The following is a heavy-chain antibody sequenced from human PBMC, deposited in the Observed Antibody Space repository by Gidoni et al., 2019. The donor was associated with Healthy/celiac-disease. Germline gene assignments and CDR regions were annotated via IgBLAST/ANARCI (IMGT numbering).Heavy chain of an antibody. CDR2: IWYDGSNK. D-gene: IGHD2-8*01. CDR3: AREDYCTNGVCYPGGWFDP. CDR1: GFTFSSYG. Sequence: QVQLVESGGGVVQPGRSLGLSCAASGFTFSSYGMHWVRQAPGKGLEWVAVIWYDGSNKYYADSVKGRFTISRDNSKNTLYLQMNSLRAEDTAVYYCAREDYCTNGVCYPGGWFDPWGQGTLVTVSS. J-gene: IGHJ5*02. V-gene: IGHV3-33*01.